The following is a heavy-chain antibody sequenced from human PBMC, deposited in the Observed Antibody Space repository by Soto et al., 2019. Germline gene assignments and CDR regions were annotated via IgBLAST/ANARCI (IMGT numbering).Heavy chain of an antibody. CDR3: ARGEDSSGWYAWYFDR. Sequence: EVQLVESGGGLVQPGGSLRLSCAASGFTVSSNYMSWVRQAPGKGLEWVSVIYSGGSTYYADSVKGRFTISRDNSKNTLYLQMKSLRAEDTAVYYCARGEDSSGWYAWYFDRWGRGTLVTVSS. CDR2: IYSGGST. D-gene: IGHD6-19*01. J-gene: IGHJ2*01. V-gene: IGHV3-66*01. CDR1: GFTVSSNY.